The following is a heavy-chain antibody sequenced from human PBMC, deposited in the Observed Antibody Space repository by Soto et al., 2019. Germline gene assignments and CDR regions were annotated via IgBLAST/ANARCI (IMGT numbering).Heavy chain of an antibody. V-gene: IGHV1-3*05. CDR2: INAGKGNT. CDR3: ATAPGGSSSFVDC. CDR1: GYTFTSYA. Sequence: QVQLVQSGAEEKKPGASVKVSCKASGYTFTSYAMHWVRQAPGQRPEWMGWINAGKGNTKYSQKFQGRVIFTRDTAASTAYMALSSLRCEDTAVYYCATAPGGSSSFVDCWGQVTLVTFSS. D-gene: IGHD6-6*01. J-gene: IGHJ4*02.